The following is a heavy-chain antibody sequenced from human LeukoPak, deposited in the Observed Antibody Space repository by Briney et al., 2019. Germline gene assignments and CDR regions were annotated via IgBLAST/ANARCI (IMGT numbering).Heavy chain of an antibody. CDR2: IKQDGSEK. J-gene: IGHJ1*01. CDR3: ARDHYYYGSGSYYNGQQ. V-gene: IGHV3-7*01. D-gene: IGHD3-10*01. CDR1: GFTFSSYW. Sequence: GGSLRLSCAASGFTFSSYWMSWVRQAPGKGLEWVANIKQDGSEKYYVDSVKGRFTISRDNAKNSLYLQMNSLRAEDTAVYYCARDHYYYGSGSYYNGQQWGQGTLVTVSS.